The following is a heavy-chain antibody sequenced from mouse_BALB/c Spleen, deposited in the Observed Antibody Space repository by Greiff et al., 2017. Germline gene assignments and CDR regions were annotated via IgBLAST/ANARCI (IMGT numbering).Heavy chain of an antibody. V-gene: IGHV2-6-7*01. D-gene: IGHD2-2*01. CDR3: AREYGYDVWYFDV. CDR1: GFSLTGYG. Sequence: QAHVKQSGPGLVAPSQSLSITCTVSGFSLTGYGVNWVRQPPGKGLEWLGMIWGDGSTDYNSALKSRLSISKDNSKSQVFLKMNSLQTDDTARYYCAREYGYDVWYFDVWGAGTTVTVSS. J-gene: IGHJ1*01. CDR2: IWGDGST.